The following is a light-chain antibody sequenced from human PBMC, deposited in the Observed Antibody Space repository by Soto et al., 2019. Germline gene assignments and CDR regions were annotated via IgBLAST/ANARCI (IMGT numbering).Light chain of an antibody. CDR1: QSVPSNY. V-gene: IGKV3-20*01. Sequence: IVLTQSPGTLSLSPGERATLSCRASQSVPSNYLAWYQQKPGQAPRLVIYAASSRPTGVPDRFNGSGSGTDFTLTISRMEPEDFAVFYCHQSGTSPRTFGQGTRVEVK. J-gene: IGKJ1*01. CDR2: AAS. CDR3: HQSGTSPRT.